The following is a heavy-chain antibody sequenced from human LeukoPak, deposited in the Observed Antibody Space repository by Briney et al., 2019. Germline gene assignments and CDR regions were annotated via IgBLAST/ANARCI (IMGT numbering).Heavy chain of an antibody. V-gene: IGHV3-30*03. CDR1: GFTFSSYG. D-gene: IGHD3-16*01. CDR2: ISDDGSNK. J-gene: IGHJ4*02. CDR3: ARRGEMATKALDY. Sequence: GGSLRLSCAASGFTFSSYGMHWVRQAPGKGLEWVAAISDDGSNKYHVDSVKGRFTLSRDNSRNTLYLQMNSLRPEDTAVYYCARRGEMATKALDYWGQGTLVTVSS.